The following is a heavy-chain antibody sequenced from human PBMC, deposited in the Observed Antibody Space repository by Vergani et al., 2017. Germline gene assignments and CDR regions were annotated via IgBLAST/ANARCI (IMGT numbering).Heavy chain of an antibody. CDR3: ARGGGVILPYYYYYGMDV. J-gene: IGHJ6*02. CDR2: INAGNGNT. V-gene: IGHV1-3*01. CDR1: GYTFTSYA. Sequence: QVQLVQSGAEVKKPGASVKVSCKASGYTFTSYAMHWVRQAPGQRLEWMGWINAGNGNTEYSQKFQGRVTITRDTAASTAYMELSSLRSGDTAVYYCARGGGVILPYYYYYGMDVWGQGTTVTVSS. D-gene: IGHD3-16*01.